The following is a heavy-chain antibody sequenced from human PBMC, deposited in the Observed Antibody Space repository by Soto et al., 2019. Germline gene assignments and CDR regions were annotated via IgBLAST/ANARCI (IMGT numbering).Heavy chain of an antibody. V-gene: IGHV5-51*01. CDR3: ARLPYGDHTLYYYGMDV. CDR2: IYPGDSDT. CDR1: GYTFTDYW. Sequence: GESLKISCKGYGYTFTDYWIGWVRQMPGKGLELIGLIYPGDSDTRYSPSFQGQVTISADKSISTAYLQWSSLKASDTAMYYCARLPYGDHTLYYYGMDVWGQGTTVTVS. J-gene: IGHJ6*02. D-gene: IGHD4-17*01.